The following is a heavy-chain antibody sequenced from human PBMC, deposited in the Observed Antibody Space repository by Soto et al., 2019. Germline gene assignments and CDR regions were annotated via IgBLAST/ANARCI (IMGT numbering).Heavy chain of an antibody. J-gene: IGHJ6*02. CDR2: INPSGGST. V-gene: IGHV1-46*01. CDR3: ARDRRPPAYGSGSYYNRTPDVKTNYYYYYGMDV. D-gene: IGHD3-10*01. Sequence: ASVKVSCKASGYTFTSYYMHWVRQAPGQGLEWMGIINPSGGSTSYAQKFQGRVTMTRDTSTSTVYMELSSLRSEDTAVYYCARDRRPPAYGSGSYYNRTPDVKTNYYYYYGMDVWGQGTTVTVSS. CDR1: GYTFTSYY.